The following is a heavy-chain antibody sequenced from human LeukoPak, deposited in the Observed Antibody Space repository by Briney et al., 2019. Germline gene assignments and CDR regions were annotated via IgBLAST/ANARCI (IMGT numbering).Heavy chain of an antibody. V-gene: IGHV6-1*01. D-gene: IGHD3-22*01. Sequence: SQTLSLTCAISGDSVSSNSAAWNWIRQSPSRGLEWLGRTYYRSKWYNDYAVFVKSRITINADTSKNQFSLQLTSVSPEDTAVYYCVREDYRYDSSGYYVSYGMGYWGQGTLVTVSS. CDR2: TYYRSKWYN. CDR1: GDSVSSNSAA. CDR3: VREDYRYDSSGYYVSYGMGY. J-gene: IGHJ4*02.